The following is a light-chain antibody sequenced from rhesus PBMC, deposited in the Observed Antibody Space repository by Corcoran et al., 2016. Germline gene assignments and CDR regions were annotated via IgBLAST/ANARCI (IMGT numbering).Light chain of an antibody. Sequence: DIQMTQSPSSLSASVGDTVTITCRARQGISSWLAWYQQKPGKAPKLLIYKASSLQSGVPSRFIGSGSGTDFPLTISSLQSEDFATYYCQQYSSRPLTFGGGTKVEIK. V-gene: IGKV1-22*01. J-gene: IGKJ4*01. CDR1: QGISSW. CDR2: KAS. CDR3: QQYSSRPLT.